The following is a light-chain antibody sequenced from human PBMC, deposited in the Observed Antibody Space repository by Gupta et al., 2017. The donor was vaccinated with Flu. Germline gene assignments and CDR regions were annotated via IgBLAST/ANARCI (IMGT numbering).Light chain of an antibody. CDR2: DDS. CDR1: NIGSKS. Sequence: SYVLTQAPSVSVAPGQTARITCGGNNIGSKSVHWYQQKPGQAPILVGYDDSDRPSGIPERFSGSKSGNTATLTISRVEAGDEADYYCQVWDSSRGQVVFGGGTKLTVL. V-gene: IGLV3-21*02. CDR3: QVWDSSRGQVV. J-gene: IGLJ2*01.